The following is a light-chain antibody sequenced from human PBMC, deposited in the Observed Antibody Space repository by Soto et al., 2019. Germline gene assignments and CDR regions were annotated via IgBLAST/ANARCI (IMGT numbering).Light chain of an antibody. CDR3: QQYNIYPWT. J-gene: IGKJ1*01. V-gene: IGKV1-5*03. Sequence: DIQMTQSPSTVSASVGDRVTITCRASQSISSWLAWYQQKPGKAPNLLIYKASSLESGVPSRFSGSGSGTEFTLNISRLQPDDFANYYCQQYNIYPWTFGQGTKGEVK. CDR1: QSISSW. CDR2: KAS.